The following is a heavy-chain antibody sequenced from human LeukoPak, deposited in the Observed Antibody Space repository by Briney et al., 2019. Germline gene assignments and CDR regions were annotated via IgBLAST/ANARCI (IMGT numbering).Heavy chain of an antibody. Sequence: NPSETLSLTYTVSGGSISSYYWSWIRQPAGKGLEWIGRIYTSGSTNYNPSLKSRVTMSVDTSKNQFSLKLSSVTAADTAVYYCARREQYTAAAGTGWYFDLWGRGTLVTVSS. V-gene: IGHV4-4*07. D-gene: IGHD6-13*01. CDR3: ARREQYTAAAGTGWYFDL. CDR2: IYTSGST. J-gene: IGHJ2*01. CDR1: GGSISSYY.